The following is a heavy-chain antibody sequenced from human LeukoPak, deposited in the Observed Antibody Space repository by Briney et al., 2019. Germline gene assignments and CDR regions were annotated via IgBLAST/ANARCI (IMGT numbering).Heavy chain of an antibody. J-gene: IGHJ6*02. D-gene: IGHD6-13*01. Sequence: PGGSLRLSCAASGFTFSTYAVNWVRQAPGKGLEWVSYISSSSGTIYYADSVKGRFTISRDNAKNSLYLQMNSLRAEDTAVYYCASSEYSSSWSNRYYYGMDVWGQGTTVTVSS. CDR3: ASSEYSSSWSNRYYYGMDV. CDR1: GFTFSTYA. V-gene: IGHV3-48*01. CDR2: ISSSSGTI.